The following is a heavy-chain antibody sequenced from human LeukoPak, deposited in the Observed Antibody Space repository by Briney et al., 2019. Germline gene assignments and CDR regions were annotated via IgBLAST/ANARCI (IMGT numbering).Heavy chain of an antibody. V-gene: IGHV4-30-4*01. CDR1: GVSISSCDYY. J-gene: IGHJ1*01. CDR3: GRGSYGDYGEYFQH. D-gene: IGHD4-17*01. Sequence: AQTLSPTCTVSGVSISSCDYYWSWIRQPPGKGLEWIGYIYYSRSTYYNPSLKSLATISVDTSNNQSSLKLSSVTAADAAVYYCGRGSYGDYGEYFQHWGQGTLVTVSS. CDR2: IYYSRST.